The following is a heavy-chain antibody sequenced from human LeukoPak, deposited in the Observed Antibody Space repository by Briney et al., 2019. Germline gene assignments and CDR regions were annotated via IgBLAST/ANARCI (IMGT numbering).Heavy chain of an antibody. V-gene: IGHV3-48*03. CDR3: ARDDSVAGTGFDY. CDR1: GFTFSSYE. Sequence: GGSLRLSCAASGFTFSSYEMNWVRQAPGKGLEWVSYISSSGSTIYYADSVKGRFTISGDNAKNSLYLQMNSLRAEDTAVYYCARDDSVAGTGFDYWGQGTLVTVSS. CDR2: ISSSGSTI. D-gene: IGHD6-19*01. J-gene: IGHJ4*02.